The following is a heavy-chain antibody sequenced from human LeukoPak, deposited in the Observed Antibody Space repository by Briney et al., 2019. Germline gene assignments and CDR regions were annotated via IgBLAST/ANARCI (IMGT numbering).Heavy chain of an antibody. CDR2: IIPIFGTA. J-gene: IGHJ3*02. D-gene: IGHD4-11*01. CDR1: GGTFSSYA. V-gene: IGHV1-69*13. Sequence: ASVKVSCKASGGTFSSYAISWVRQAPGQGLEWMGGIIPIFGTANYAQKFQGRVTITADESTSTAYMELSSLRSEDTAVYYCARDRATVTTGYAFDIWGQGTMVTVSS. CDR3: ARDRATVTTGYAFDI.